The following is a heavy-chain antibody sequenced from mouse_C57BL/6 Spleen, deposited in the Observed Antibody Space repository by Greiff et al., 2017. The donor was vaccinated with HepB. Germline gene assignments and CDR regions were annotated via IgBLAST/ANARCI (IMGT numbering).Heavy chain of an antibody. D-gene: IGHD6-1*01. CDR2: ISYSGST. J-gene: IGHJ4*01. V-gene: IGHV3-1*01. CDR1: GYSITSGYD. Sequence: VQLQESGPGMVKPSQSLSLTCTVTGYSITSGYDWHWIRHFPGNKLEWMGYISYSGSTNSNPSLKSRISITHDTSKNHFFLKLNSVTTEDTATYYCARGDLDATEAMDYWGQGTSVTVSS. CDR3: ARGDLDATEAMDY.